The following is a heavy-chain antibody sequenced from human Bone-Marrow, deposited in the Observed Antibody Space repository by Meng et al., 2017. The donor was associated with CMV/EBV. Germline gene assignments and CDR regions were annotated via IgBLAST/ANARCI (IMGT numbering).Heavy chain of an antibody. V-gene: IGHV4-59*01. J-gene: IGHJ6*02. Sequence: SETLSLTCTVSGGSISSYYWSWIRQPPGKGLEWIGYIYYSGSTNYNPSLKSRVTISVDTSKHQFSLKLSPVTAADTAVYYCARASYYNFWSGNYGMDVWGQGTTVTVSS. D-gene: IGHD3-3*01. CDR3: ARASYYNFWSGNYGMDV. CDR2: IYYSGST. CDR1: GGSISSYY.